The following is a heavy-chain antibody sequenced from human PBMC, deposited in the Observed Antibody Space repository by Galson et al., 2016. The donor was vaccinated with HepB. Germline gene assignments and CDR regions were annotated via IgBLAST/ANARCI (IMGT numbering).Heavy chain of an antibody. J-gene: IGHJ3*01. CDR3: AKTLPPSRTLDVFDV. CDR2: ISYDGDAD. Sequence: SLRLSCAASGFPLSSYSLHWVRQRPGTGLEWVAFISYDGDADHYADSVRGRFAISRDTSKNTLYLQMNSLRLEDSAVYYCAKTLPPSRTLDVFDVWGQGTMVIVPS. CDR1: GFPLSSYS. D-gene: IGHD2/OR15-2a*01. V-gene: IGHV3-30*09.